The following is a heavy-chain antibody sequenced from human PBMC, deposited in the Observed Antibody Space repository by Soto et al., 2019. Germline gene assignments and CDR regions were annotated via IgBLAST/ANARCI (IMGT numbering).Heavy chain of an antibody. CDR2: ISGSGGST. Sequence: GGSLRLSCAASGFTFSSYAMSWVRQAPGKGLEWVSAISGSGGSTYYADSVKGRFTISRDNSKNTLYLQMNSLRAEDTAVYYCAKEGYCSGGSCFYHDAFDIWGQGTMVTVSS. V-gene: IGHV3-23*01. CDR1: GFTFSSYA. J-gene: IGHJ3*02. CDR3: AKEGYCSGGSCFYHDAFDI. D-gene: IGHD2-15*01.